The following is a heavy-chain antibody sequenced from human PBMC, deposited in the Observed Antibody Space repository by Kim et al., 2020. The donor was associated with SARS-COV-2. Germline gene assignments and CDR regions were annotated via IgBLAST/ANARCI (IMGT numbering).Heavy chain of an antibody. V-gene: IGHV3-30*18. Sequence: GGSLRLSCAASGFAFSNYGMQWVRQTPGMGLEWVAFISFEGNRKIYADSVKGRFTISRDDSKNEFFLQMNSLRVEDTAVYYCAKLRHSHDLSGFTVDFWGQGSQVTVSS. J-gene: IGHJ4*02. CDR1: GFAFSNYG. CDR2: ISFEGNRK. CDR3: AKLRHSHDLSGFTVDF. D-gene: IGHD1-26*01.